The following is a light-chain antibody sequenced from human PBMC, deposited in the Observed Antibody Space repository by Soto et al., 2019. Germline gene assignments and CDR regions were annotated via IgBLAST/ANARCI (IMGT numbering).Light chain of an antibody. V-gene: IGKV1-39*01. CDR1: QNMSTY. Sequence: DLQMTQSPSSLSASVGDRVTISCRASQNMSTYLNWYQLKPGKAPKLLISAASSLQRGVPSRFSGDGSGTDFTLTITRLQPEDFATYYCQQSYDIPRSFGQGTKVEIK. CDR3: QQSYDIPRS. CDR2: AAS. J-gene: IGKJ1*01.